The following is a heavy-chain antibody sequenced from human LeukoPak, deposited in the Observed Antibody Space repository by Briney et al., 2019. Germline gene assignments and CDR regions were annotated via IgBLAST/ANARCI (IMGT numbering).Heavy chain of an antibody. V-gene: IGHV3-11*06. D-gene: IGHD1-20*01. Sequence: TGGSLRLSCAASGFTFSDYYMSWIRQAPGKGLEWVSYISSSSSYTNYADSVKGRFTISRDNAKNSLYLQMNSLRAEDTAVYYCARESYNWNDQRGTAFDIWGQGTMVTVSS. J-gene: IGHJ3*02. CDR3: ARESYNWNDQRGTAFDI. CDR1: GFTFSDYY. CDR2: ISSSSSYT.